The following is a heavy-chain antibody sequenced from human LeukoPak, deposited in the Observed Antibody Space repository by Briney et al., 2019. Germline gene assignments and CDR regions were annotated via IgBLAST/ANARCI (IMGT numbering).Heavy chain of an antibody. CDR3: ARGVYYGSGSYIGDP. CDR1: GFTASSNY. Sequence: GGSLRLSCAASGFTASSNYMSWVRQAPGKGLEWVSVIYSGGNTYYTDSVKGRFTISRGNSKNTLYLQMNSLRAEDTAVYYCARGVYYGSGSYIGDPWGQGTLVTVSS. J-gene: IGHJ5*02. D-gene: IGHD3-10*01. V-gene: IGHV3-53*01. CDR2: IYSGGNT.